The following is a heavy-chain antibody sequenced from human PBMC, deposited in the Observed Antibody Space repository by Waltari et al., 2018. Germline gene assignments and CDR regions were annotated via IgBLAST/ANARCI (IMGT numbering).Heavy chain of an antibody. V-gene: IGHV4-39*02. D-gene: IGHD1-1*01. Sequence: QLQLQESGPGLVKPSETLSFTCTVSGGSISSSSYYWGWIRQPPGKGLEWIGSIYYSGSTYYHPSLKMRVTIAVETSKNQFSLKLSSVTAADTATYYCAKDWRVVTNQANWFDPWGQGTLVTVSS. CDR2: IYYSGST. CDR3: AKDWRVVTNQANWFDP. CDR1: GGSISSSSYY. J-gene: IGHJ5*02.